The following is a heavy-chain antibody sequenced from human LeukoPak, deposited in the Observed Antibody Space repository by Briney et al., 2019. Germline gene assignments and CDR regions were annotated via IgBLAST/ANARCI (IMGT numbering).Heavy chain of an antibody. Sequence: ASVKVSCKASGYTFTNYYIHWVRQAPGQGLECMGIINPSGGSTSYAQKFQGRVTMTRDMSTSTVYMELSSLRSEDTAVYYCAREGLRSIAARRGTRDYMDVWGKGTTVIVSS. D-gene: IGHD6-6*01. CDR3: AREGLRSIAARRGTRDYMDV. CDR1: GYTFTNYY. CDR2: INPSGGST. J-gene: IGHJ6*03. V-gene: IGHV1-46*01.